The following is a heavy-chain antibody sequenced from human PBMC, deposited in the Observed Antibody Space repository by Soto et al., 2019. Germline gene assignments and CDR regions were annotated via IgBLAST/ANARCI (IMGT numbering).Heavy chain of an antibody. CDR2: IRNKANTYAT. V-gene: IGHV3-73*01. J-gene: IGHJ4*02. CDR1: GFTFSGSA. Sequence: EVQLLESGGGLVQRGESLRLSCAASGFTFSGSAMHWVRQASGKGLEWVGRIRNKANTYATAYAASVKGRFTISRDDSKNTAYLQMNSLKTEDTAVYYCTSHSPEDMIRKWGQGTLVTVSS. CDR3: TSHSPEDMIRK. D-gene: IGHD2-15*01.